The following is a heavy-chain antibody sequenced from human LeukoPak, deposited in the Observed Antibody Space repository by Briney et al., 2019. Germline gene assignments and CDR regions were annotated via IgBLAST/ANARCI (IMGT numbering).Heavy chain of an antibody. CDR3: AKAPVTTCRGAFCYPFDY. V-gene: IGHV3-23*01. CDR2: LGISGGYT. J-gene: IGHJ4*02. Sequence: GGSLRLSCAASGFTFSNYWMSWVRQAPGKGLEWVSSLGISGGYTWYAGSVKGRFTISRDSSKNTLYLQMNSLGAEDTAVYYCAKAPVTTCRGAFCYPFDYWGLGTLVTVSS. CDR1: GFTFSNYW. D-gene: IGHD2-15*01.